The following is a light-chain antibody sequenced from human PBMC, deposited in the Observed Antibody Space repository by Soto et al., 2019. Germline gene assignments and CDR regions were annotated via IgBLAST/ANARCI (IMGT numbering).Light chain of an antibody. Sequence: QSALTQPPSVSAAPGQRVTISCSGSISNIGNGYVSWYQQLPGTVPKLLIYQDYKRPSGIPDRFYGSKSGTSATLGITGLQTGDEADYYCGTWDSGLSAGVFGGGTKLTVL. CDR2: QDY. CDR1: ISNIGNGY. CDR3: GTWDSGLSAGV. J-gene: IGLJ2*01. V-gene: IGLV1-51*02.